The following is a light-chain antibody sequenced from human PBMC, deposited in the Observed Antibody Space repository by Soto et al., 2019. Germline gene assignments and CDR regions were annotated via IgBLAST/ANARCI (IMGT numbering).Light chain of an antibody. J-gene: IGKJ1*01. CDR1: ESISNN. Sequence: EIVMTQSPATLSVSPGERATLSCWAGESISNNLAWYQQKPGQAPRRLIYGAATRAAGVPARFSGRGSGTEFTLTIRSLQSEDFGVYYCQQYNNWPGTFGQGTKVDI. CDR2: GAA. V-gene: IGKV3-15*01. CDR3: QQYNNWPGT.